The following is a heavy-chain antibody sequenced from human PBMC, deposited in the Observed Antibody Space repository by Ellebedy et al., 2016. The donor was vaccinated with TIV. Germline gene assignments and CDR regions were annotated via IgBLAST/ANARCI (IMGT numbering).Heavy chain of an antibody. J-gene: IGHJ4*02. Sequence: MPSETLSLTCTVSGYSISSGHYWGWIRRPPGKGLEWIGNIFHSGVSYYNPSLKSRVTISVDTSKNQFSLKLNSVTAADTAVYYCARAGEDFGASVETYFGYWGQGSLVAVSS. D-gene: IGHD4-17*01. V-gene: IGHV4-38-2*02. CDR2: IFHSGVS. CDR3: ARAGEDFGASVETYFGY. CDR1: GYSISSGHY.